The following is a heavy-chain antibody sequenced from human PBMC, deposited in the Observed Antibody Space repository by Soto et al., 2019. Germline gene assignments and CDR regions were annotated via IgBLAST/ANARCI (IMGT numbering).Heavy chain of an antibody. CDR1: GYTFTSYA. V-gene: IGHV1-18*01. J-gene: IGHJ6*02. CDR3: AREIGYSYGYKYYYYGMDV. CDR2: ISAYNGNT. Sequence: ASVKVSCKASGYTFTSYAMHWVRQAPGQRLEWMGWISAYNGNTNYARKLQGRITMTTDTSTSTAYMELRSLRSDDTAVYYCAREIGYSYGYKYYYYGMDVWGQGTTVTVSS. D-gene: IGHD5-18*01.